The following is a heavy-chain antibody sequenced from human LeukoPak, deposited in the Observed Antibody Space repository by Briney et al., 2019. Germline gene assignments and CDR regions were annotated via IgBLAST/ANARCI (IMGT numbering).Heavy chain of an antibody. Sequence: GGSLRLSCTASGYTISSNWMSWVRQAPGRGREWVANVKQDGGEKYYVDSVKGRFTISRDNAKNSLYLQMNSLRAEDTAIYYCARGDFGVVTHFDYWGQGTLVTVSS. CDR3: ARGDFGVVTHFDY. CDR2: VKQDGGEK. V-gene: IGHV3-7*01. CDR1: GYTISSNW. J-gene: IGHJ4*02. D-gene: IGHD3-3*01.